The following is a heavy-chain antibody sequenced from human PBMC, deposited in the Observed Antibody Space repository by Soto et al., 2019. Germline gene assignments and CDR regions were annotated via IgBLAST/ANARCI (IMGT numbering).Heavy chain of an antibody. D-gene: IGHD6-13*01. Sequence: QVQLVESGGGVVQPGRSLRLSCAASGFTFSSYGMHWVRQAPGKGLEWVAVIWYDGSNKYYADSVKGRFTISRDNSKNTLYLQMNSLRAGDTAVYYCASFLRSAVGTGFDYWGQGTLVTVSS. CDR1: GFTFSSYG. CDR2: IWYDGSNK. CDR3: ASFLRSAVGTGFDY. V-gene: IGHV3-33*01. J-gene: IGHJ4*02.